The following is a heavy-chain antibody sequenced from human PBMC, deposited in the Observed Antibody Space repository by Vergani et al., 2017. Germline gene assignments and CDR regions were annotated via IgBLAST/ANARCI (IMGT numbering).Heavy chain of an antibody. D-gene: IGHD3-10*01. J-gene: IGHJ4*02. CDR1: GFTFSSYE. V-gene: IGHV3-48*03. CDR2: ISSSSSYT. Sequence: EVQLVESGGGLVQPGGSLRLSCAASGFTFSSYEMNWVRQAPGKGLEWVSYISSSSSYTNYADSVKGRFTISRDNAKNSLYLQMNSLRAEDTAVYYCARALKVYGSGSIDIGWAKTYYFDYWGQGTLVTVSS. CDR3: ARALKVYGSGSIDIGWAKTYYFDY.